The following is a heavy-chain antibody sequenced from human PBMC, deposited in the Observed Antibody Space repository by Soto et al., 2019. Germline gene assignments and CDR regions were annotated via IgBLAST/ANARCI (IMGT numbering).Heavy chain of an antibody. J-gene: IGHJ4*02. CDR1: GFTFSSYA. D-gene: IGHD3-10*01. Sequence: PGGSLRLSCAASGFTFSSYAMHWVRQAPGKGLEWVAVISYDGSNKYYADSVKGRFTISRDNSKNTLYLQMNSLRAEDTAVYYCARDKRITMVRGVLHGGQGTLVTVSS. V-gene: IGHV3-30-3*01. CDR2: ISYDGSNK. CDR3: ARDKRITMVRGVLH.